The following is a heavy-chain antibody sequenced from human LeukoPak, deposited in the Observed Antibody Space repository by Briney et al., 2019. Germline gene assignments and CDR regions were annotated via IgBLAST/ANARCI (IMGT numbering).Heavy chain of an antibody. CDR1: GFTYSSYE. CDR3: ARYEYSYVYGMDV. J-gene: IGHJ6*02. CDR2: ISSSGGTI. V-gene: IGHV3-48*03. D-gene: IGHD5-18*01. Sequence: PGGSLRLSCVVSGFTYSSYEMNWVRQAPGKGLEWVSYISSSGGTIYYADSVKGRFTISRDNAKNSLYLQMNSLRAEDTAVYYCARYEYSYVYGMDVWGQGTTVTVSS.